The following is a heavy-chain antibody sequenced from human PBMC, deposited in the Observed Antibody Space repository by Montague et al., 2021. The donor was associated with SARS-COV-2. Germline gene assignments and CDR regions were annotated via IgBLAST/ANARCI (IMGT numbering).Heavy chain of an antibody. CDR1: GFTFSNHA. J-gene: IGHJ4*02. CDR3: AAPMVKDY. Sequence: SLRLSCAASGFTFSNHAMTWVRQAPGKGLEWVSGISRTGDSVFYADSVKGRFTISRDNSKNTLYLQMNSLRAEDTAVYYCAAPMVKDYWGQGTLVTVSS. CDR2: ISRTGDSV. V-gene: IGHV3-23*01. D-gene: IGHD5-18*01.